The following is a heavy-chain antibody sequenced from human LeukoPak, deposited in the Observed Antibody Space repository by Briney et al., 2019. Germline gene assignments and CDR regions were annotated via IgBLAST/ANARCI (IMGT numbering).Heavy chain of an antibody. CDR1: GGTFSSYA. CDR2: IIPIFGTA. J-gene: IGHJ5*02. V-gene: IGHV1-69*13. Sequence: ASVKVSCKASGGTFSSYAISWVRQAPGQGLEWMGGIIPIFGTANYAQKFQGRVTITADESTSTAYMELSSLRSEDTAVYYCARDGRPYYYDSSGYYTPNWLDPWGQGTLVTVSS. CDR3: ARDGRPYYYDSSGYYTPNWLDP. D-gene: IGHD3-22*01.